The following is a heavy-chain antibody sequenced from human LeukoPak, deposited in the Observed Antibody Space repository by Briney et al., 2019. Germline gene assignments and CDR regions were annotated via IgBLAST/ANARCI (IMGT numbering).Heavy chain of an antibody. CDR1: GYTLTELS. D-gene: IGHD4-11*01. CDR3: ATPLYRSYYYYGMDV. J-gene: IGHJ6*02. Sequence: ASVKVSCKVSGYTLTELSLHWVRQAPGKGLEWMGGFDPEDGETIYAQKFQGRVTMTEDTSTDTAYMELSSLRSEDTAVYYCATPLYRSYYYYGMDVWGQGTTVTVSS. V-gene: IGHV1-24*01. CDR2: FDPEDGET.